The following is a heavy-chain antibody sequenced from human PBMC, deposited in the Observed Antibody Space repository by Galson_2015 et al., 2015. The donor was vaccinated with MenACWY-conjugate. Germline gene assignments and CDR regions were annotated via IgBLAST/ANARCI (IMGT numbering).Heavy chain of an antibody. CDR1: GFTFSSYT. CDR3: ARGRGRPLAHAFDI. J-gene: IGHJ3*02. Sequence: SLRLSCAASGFTFSSYTMHWARQAPGKGLEWVAVMSYDGSNKYYADSVKGRFTISRDNSKNTLYLQMDSLRAGDTAVYYCARGRGRPLAHAFDIWGQGTMVTVSS. D-gene: IGHD6-6*01. V-gene: IGHV3-30*01. CDR2: MSYDGSNK.